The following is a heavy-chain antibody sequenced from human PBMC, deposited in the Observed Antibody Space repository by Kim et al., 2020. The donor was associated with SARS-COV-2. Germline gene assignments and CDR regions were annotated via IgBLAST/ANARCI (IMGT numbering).Heavy chain of an antibody. J-gene: IGHJ4*02. CDR1: GGSFSGYY. D-gene: IGHD1-26*01. V-gene: IGHV4-34*01. Sequence: SETLSLTCAVYGGSFSGYYWSWIRQPPGKGLEWIGEINHSGSTNYNPSLKSRVTISVDTSKNQFSLKLSSVTAADTAVYYCARGHGGGNYWGQGTLVTVSS. CDR3: ARGHGGGNY. CDR2: INHSGST.